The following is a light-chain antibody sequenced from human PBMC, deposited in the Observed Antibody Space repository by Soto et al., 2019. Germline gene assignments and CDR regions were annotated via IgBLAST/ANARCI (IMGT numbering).Light chain of an antibody. Sequence: DIQMTQSPSSLSASIGDRVTITCQASQDISNYLNWYQQKPGKAPKLLIYDASNLKTGVPSRFSGSGSGTDFTFTISSLQPEDIGTYYCQQYDNLPRTFGQGTKLEIK. CDR3: QQYDNLPRT. CDR2: DAS. CDR1: QDISNY. V-gene: IGKV1-33*01. J-gene: IGKJ2*01.